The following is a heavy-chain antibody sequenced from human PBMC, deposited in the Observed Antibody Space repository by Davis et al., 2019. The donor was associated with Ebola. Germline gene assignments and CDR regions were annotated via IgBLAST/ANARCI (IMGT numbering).Heavy chain of an antibody. V-gene: IGHV3-30*18. CDR2: ISHDARTK. Sequence: GGSLRLSCAASGFTFSSYSMNWVRQAPGKGLQWVAVISHDARTKNSADCEEGRCTISRDNSKNTLYLQMDTLRAEDTAIYYCVKDVSTGAVAGHYGMDVWGRGTTVTVSS. J-gene: IGHJ6*02. CDR3: VKDVSTGAVAGHYGMDV. D-gene: IGHD6-19*01. CDR1: GFTFSSYS.